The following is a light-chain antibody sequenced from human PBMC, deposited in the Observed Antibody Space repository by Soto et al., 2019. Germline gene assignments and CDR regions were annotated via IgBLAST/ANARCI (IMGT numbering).Light chain of an antibody. J-gene: IGKJ1*01. CDR3: QQYNNWPGT. CDR1: QSVSSN. Sequence: EIVMTQSPATLSVSPGERATLSCRASQSVSSNLAWYQQKPGQAPRLLLYGASPRATGIPARFSRSGYGTEDPLTISSLQSEDFAVYYCQQYNNWPGTFGQGTKLQIK. V-gene: IGKV3-15*01. CDR2: GAS.